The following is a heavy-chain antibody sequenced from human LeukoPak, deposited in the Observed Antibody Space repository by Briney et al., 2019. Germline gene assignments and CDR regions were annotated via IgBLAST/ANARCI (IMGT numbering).Heavy chain of an antibody. Sequence: TPSETLSLTCTVSGASISSYYWSWIRQSPGKGLEWIGNIYTSGSTNYNPSLKSRVTISVDTSKNQISLKLTSVTAADTAMYYCARHDGDVWGKGTTVTVSS. CDR1: GASISSYY. CDR3: ARHDGDV. CDR2: IYTSGST. V-gene: IGHV4-4*09. J-gene: IGHJ6*03.